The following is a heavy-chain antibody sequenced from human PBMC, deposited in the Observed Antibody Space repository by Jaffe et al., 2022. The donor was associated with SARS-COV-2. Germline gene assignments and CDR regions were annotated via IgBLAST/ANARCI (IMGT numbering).Heavy chain of an antibody. CDR3: AKDIKGIAVAGGWFDP. V-gene: IGHV3-23*01. D-gene: IGHD6-19*01. CDR2: ISGSGGST. CDR1: GFTFSSYA. Sequence: EVQLLESGGGLVQPGGSLRLSCAASGFTFSSYAMSWVRQAPGKGLEWVSAISGSGGSTYYADSVKGRFTISRDNSKNTLYLQMNSLRAEDTAVYYCAKDIKGIAVAGGWFDPWGQGTLVTVSS. J-gene: IGHJ5*02.